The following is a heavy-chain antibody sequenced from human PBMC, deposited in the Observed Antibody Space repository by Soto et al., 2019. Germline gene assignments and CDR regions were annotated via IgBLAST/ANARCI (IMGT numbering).Heavy chain of an antibody. CDR3: ARGHCTNGVCSPMDFDY. CDR1: GFTFSRYG. V-gene: IGHV3-33*01. Sequence: QVQLVESGGGVVQPGRSLRLSCAASGFTFSRYGMHWVRQAPGKGLEWVAVIWYDGSNKYYADSVKGRFTISRDNSKNTLYLQMNSLRAEDTAVYYCARGHCTNGVCSPMDFDYWGQGTLVTVSS. J-gene: IGHJ4*02. D-gene: IGHD2-8*01. CDR2: IWYDGSNK.